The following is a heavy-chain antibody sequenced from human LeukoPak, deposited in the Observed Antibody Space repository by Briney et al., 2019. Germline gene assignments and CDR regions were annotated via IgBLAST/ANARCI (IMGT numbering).Heavy chain of an antibody. CDR1: GFTVSSNY. CDR2: IYSGGST. CDR3: ARDALPYEGWFDP. V-gene: IGHV3-53*01. J-gene: IGHJ5*02. Sequence: GGSLRLSCAASGFTVSSNYMSWVRQAPGKGLEWVSVIYSGGSTYYADSVKGRFTISRDNSKNTLYLQMNSLRAEDTAVYYCARDALPYEGWFDPWGKGTLVTVSS. D-gene: IGHD3-3*01.